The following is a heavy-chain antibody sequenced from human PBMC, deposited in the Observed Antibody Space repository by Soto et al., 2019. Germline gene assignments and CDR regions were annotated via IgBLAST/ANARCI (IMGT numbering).Heavy chain of an antibody. CDR3: AREGYCSSTSCYDWFDP. Sequence: PSETLSLTCTVSGGSISSGGYYWSWIRQHPGKGLEWIGYIYYSGSTYYNPSLKSRVTISVDTSKNQFSLKLSSVTAVDTAVYYCAREGYCSSTSCYDWFDPWGQGTLVTVSA. CDR1: GGSISSGGYY. CDR2: IYYSGST. D-gene: IGHD2-2*01. V-gene: IGHV4-31*03. J-gene: IGHJ5*02.